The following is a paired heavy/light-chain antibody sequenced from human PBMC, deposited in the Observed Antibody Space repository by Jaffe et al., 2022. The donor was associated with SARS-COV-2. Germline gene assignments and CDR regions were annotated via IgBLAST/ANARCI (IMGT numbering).Heavy chain of an antibody. V-gene: IGHV3-7*01. D-gene: IGHD2-15*01. CDR1: GFTFSSYW. CDR2: IKQDGSEK. Sequence: EVQLVESGGGLVQPGGSLRLSCAASGFTFSSYWMSWVRQAPGKGLEWVANIKQDGSEKYYVDSVKGRFTISRDNAKNSLYLQMNSLRAEDTAVYYCAREDIVVVVAATPRGWGMDVWGQGTTVTVSS. J-gene: IGHJ6*02. CDR3: AREDIVVVVAATPRGWGMDV.
Light chain of an antibody. J-gene: IGKJ2*01. V-gene: IGKV1-39*01. CDR1: QSISSY. CDR3: QQSYSTHPYT. CDR2: AAS. Sequence: DIQMTQSPSSLSASVGDRVTITCRASQSISSYLNWYQQKPGKAPKLLIYAASSLQSGVPSRFSGSGSGTDFTLTISSLQPEDFATYYCQQSYSTHPYTFGQGTKLEIK.